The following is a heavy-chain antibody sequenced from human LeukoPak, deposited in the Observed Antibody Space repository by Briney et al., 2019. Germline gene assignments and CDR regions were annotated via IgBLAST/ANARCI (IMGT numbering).Heavy chain of an antibody. CDR2: IKQDGSEK. V-gene: IGHV3-7*01. Sequence: GGSLRLSCAASGFTFSGYGMSWVRQGPGQGLEWGANIKQDGSEKYYVDSVKGRFTISRDNAKNSLYLQMNSLRAEDTAVYYCAELGITMIGGVWGKGTTVTISS. J-gene: IGHJ6*03. D-gene: IGHD3-10*02. CDR3: AELGITMIGGV. CDR1: GFTFSGYG.